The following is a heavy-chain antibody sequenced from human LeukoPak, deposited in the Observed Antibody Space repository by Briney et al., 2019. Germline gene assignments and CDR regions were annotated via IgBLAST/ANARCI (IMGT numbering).Heavy chain of an antibody. V-gene: IGHV5-51*01. CDR3: ARRGFDAYDI. Sequence: GESLQISCQASGYSFTTYWIDWVRQMPGKGLEWIGIIFPGDSVTRYSPSFQGQVTISADKSISTAYLQWTSPKASDTAMYYCARRGFDAYDIWGQGTMVTVSS. J-gene: IGHJ3*02. CDR2: IFPGDSVT. CDR1: GYSFTTYW.